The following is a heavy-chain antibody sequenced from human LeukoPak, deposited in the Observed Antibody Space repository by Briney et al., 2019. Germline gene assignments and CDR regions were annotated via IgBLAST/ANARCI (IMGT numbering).Heavy chain of an antibody. V-gene: IGHV4-38-2*02. Sequence: PSETLSLTCTVSGYSISSGYYWGWIRQPPGKGLEWIGSMYHRGSTYYNPSLKSRVTISIDTSKNQFSLKLTSLTAADTAVYYCAKEEVALFDPWGQGTLVTVSS. CDR2: MYHRGST. J-gene: IGHJ5*02. CDR3: AKEEVALFDP. CDR1: GYSISSGYY.